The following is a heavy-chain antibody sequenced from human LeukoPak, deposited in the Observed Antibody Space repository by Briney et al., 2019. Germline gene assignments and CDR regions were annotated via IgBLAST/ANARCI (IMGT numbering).Heavy chain of an antibody. CDR2: ISAYNGNT. J-gene: IGHJ4*02. CDR3: RVAFMVRGWYYFDY. CDR1: GYTFTSYG. V-gene: IGHV1-18*01. Sequence: GASVKVSCKASGYTFTSYGISWVRQAPGQGLEWMGWISAYNGNTNYAQKLQGRLTMTTDTSTSTAYMELRSLRSDDTAVYYCRVAFMVRGWYYFDYWGQGTLVTVSS. D-gene: IGHD3-10*01.